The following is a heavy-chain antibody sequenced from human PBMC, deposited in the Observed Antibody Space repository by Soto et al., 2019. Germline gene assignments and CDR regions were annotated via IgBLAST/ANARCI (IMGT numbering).Heavy chain of an antibody. CDR2: ISTRNGDT. CDR3: ARVMLLPNPAADF. J-gene: IGHJ4*02. V-gene: IGHV1-18*04. Sequence: ASVKVSCKTSGYTFTTYGIIGVRQAPGQHLEWLGWISTRNGDTNYAQRFQGRVTLTTDTSTGTAYMELKDLRSDDTAVYFCARVMLLPNPAADFWGRGTLVNVSA. CDR1: GYTFTTYG. D-gene: IGHD2-21*01.